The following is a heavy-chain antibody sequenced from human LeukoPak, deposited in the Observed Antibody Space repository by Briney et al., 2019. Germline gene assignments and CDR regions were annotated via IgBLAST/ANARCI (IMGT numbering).Heavy chain of an antibody. J-gene: IGHJ4*02. CDR3: ARGLWFRESRPFDY. V-gene: IGHV4-34*01. D-gene: IGHD3-10*01. Sequence: PSETLSLTCAVYGGSFSGYYWSWIRQPPGKGLEWIGEINHSGSTNYNPSLKSRVTMSVDTSKNQFSLKLSSVTAADTAVYYCARGLWFRESRPFDYWGQGTLVTVSS. CDR2: INHSGST. CDR1: GGSFSGYY.